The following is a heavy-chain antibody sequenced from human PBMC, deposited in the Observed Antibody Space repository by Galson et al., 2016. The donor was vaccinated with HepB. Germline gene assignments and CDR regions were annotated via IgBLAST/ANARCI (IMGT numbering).Heavy chain of an antibody. CDR3: ARDAPSCGGSSCYPPAGDRGRYFYYGMDL. Sequence: SVKLSCKASGGPLSHYGISWVRQAPGQGLEWMGRIIPIVGVSNNALTFQGRVTIPAENNTRTAYMEVSSLRSEDTAIYYCARDAPSCGGSSCYPPAGDRGRYFYYGMDLWGQGTTVTVSS. CDR2: IIPIVGVS. CDR1: GGPLSHYG. V-gene: IGHV1-69*04. J-gene: IGHJ6*02. D-gene: IGHD2-21*01.